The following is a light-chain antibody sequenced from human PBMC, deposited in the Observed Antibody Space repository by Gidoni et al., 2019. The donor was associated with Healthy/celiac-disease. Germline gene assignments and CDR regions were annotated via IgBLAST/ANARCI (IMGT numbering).Light chain of an antibody. CDR1: SSNIGAGYD. J-gene: IGLJ2*01. V-gene: IGLV1-40*01. CDR3: QSYDSSLSVNVV. Sequence: QSVLTQPPSVSGAPGQRVTISCTGSSSNIGAGYDVPWYQQLPGTAPKLLIYGNSNRPSGFPDRFSGSKSGTSASLAITGLQAEDEADYYCQSYDSSLSVNVVFGGGTKLTVL. CDR2: GNS.